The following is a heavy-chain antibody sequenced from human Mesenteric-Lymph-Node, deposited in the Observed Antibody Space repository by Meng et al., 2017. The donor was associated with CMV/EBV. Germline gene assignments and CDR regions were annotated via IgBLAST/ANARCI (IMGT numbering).Heavy chain of an antibody. CDR3: ARGGSVLRYFDWSHYFDY. CDR1: GYTFTSYY. D-gene: IGHD3-9*01. V-gene: IGHV1-18*04. CDR2: ISAYNGNT. Sequence: ASVKVSCKASGYTFTSYYMHWVRQAPGQGLEWMGWISAYNGNTNYAQKLQGRVTMTTDTSTSTAYMELRSLRSDDTAVYYCARGGSVLRYFDWSHYFDYWGQGTLVTVSS. J-gene: IGHJ4*02.